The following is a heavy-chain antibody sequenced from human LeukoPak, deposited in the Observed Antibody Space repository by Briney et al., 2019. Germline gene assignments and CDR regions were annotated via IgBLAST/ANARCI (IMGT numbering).Heavy chain of an antibody. V-gene: IGHV4-59*01. J-gene: IGHJ4*02. D-gene: IGHD3-10*01. Sequence: SETLSLTCTASGDSMTNYHWTWIRQPPGKELEWIGSISYSGTTNYNPSLKSRVTMSVDTSKSQFSLKLNSVTAADTAFYYCARSGLVRGVSTWGQGTPVTVSS. CDR1: GDSMTNYH. CDR3: ARSGLVRGVST. CDR2: ISYSGTT.